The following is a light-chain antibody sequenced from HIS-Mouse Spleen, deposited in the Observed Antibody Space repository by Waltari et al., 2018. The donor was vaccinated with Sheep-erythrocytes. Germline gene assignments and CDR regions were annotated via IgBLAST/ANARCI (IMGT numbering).Light chain of an antibody. CDR3: SSYTSSSTLYV. V-gene: IGLV2-14*03. Sequence: QSALTQPASVSGSPGQSITISCTGTSSDVGGYNYVSCYQQHPGKAPKLMIYDVSTRPSGVSNRFSGSKSGDTASLTISGLQAEDEADYYCSSYTSSSTLYVFGTGTKVTVL. CDR1: SSDVGGYNY. J-gene: IGLJ1*01. CDR2: DVS.